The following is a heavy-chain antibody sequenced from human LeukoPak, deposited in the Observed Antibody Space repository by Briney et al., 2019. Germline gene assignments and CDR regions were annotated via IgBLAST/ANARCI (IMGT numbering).Heavy chain of an antibody. Sequence: GGSLRLSCAASGFTFSSYSMNWVRQAPGKGLEWVSSISSSSSYIYYADSVKGRFTISRDNAKNSLYLQMNSLRAEDTAVYYCARDCRSSGPLDAFDIWGQGAMVTVSS. CDR1: GFTFSSYS. V-gene: IGHV3-21*01. J-gene: IGHJ3*02. CDR2: ISSSSSYI. CDR3: ARDCRSSGPLDAFDI. D-gene: IGHD6-19*01.